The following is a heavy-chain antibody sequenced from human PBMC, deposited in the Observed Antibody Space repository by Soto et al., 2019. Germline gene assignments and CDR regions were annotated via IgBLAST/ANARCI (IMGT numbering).Heavy chain of an antibody. CDR2: IYSGGST. Sequence: EVQLVESGGGLVQPGGSLRLSCAASGFTVSSNYMSWVRQAPGKGLEWVSVIYSGGSTYYADSVKVRFTISRDNSKNTLYLQMNSLRAEDTAVYYCAILLRCLEYNTDLNDYWGQGTLVTVSS. CDR1: GFTVSSNY. V-gene: IGHV3-66*01. D-gene: IGHD3-3*01. J-gene: IGHJ4*02. CDR3: AILLRCLEYNTDLNDY.